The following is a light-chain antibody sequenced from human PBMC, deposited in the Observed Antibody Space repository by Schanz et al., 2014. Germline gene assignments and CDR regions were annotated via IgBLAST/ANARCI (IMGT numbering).Light chain of an antibody. CDR1: QSVSSSY. V-gene: IGKV3-20*01. Sequence: IVLTQSPATLSLSPGERATLSCRASQSVSSSYLAWYQQKPGQAPRLLISGASSRATGIPDRFSGSGSGTDFTLTISRLEPEDFAVYYCQQYGSSSLTFGGGTKVEIK. CDR3: QQYGSSSLT. CDR2: GAS. J-gene: IGKJ4*01.